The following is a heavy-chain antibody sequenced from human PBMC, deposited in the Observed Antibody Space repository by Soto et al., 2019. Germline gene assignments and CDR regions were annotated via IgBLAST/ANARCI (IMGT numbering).Heavy chain of an antibody. D-gene: IGHD1-1*01. CDR2: ISAHNGNT. CDR1: GYTFTSYG. V-gene: IGHV1-18*01. CDR3: ARGRYGDY. J-gene: IGHJ4*02. Sequence: QVHLVQSGAEVKKPGASVKVSCKASGYTFTSYGITWVRQAPGQGLEWMGWISAHNGNTDYAQKLQGRVILTRDPSTSTAYMELRSLRSDDTAVYYCARGRYGDYWGQGALVTVSS.